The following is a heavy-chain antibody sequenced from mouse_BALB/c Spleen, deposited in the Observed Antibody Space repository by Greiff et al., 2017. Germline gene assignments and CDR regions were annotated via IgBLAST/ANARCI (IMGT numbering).Heavy chain of an antibody. CDR2: ISSGGSYT. D-gene: IGHD2-2*01. CDR1: GFTFSSYG. CDR3: ARQPYGYDVGFAY. V-gene: IGHV5-6*01. J-gene: IGHJ3*01. Sequence: VQLKQSGGDLVKPGGSLKLSCAASGFTFSSYGMSWVRQTPDKRLEWVATISSGGSYTYYPDSVKGRFTISRDNAKNTLYLQMSSLKSEDTAMYYCARQPYGYDVGFAYWGQGTLVTVSA.